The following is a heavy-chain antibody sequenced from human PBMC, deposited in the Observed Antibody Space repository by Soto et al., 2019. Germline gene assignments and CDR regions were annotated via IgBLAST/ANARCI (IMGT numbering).Heavy chain of an antibody. CDR2: IHYSGTT. Sequence: SETLSLTCTVSGDSISSSYWNWIRQPPGRGLEWIGYIHYSGTTKYSPSLKSRVTISVGTSKNQFSLKLTSVTAADTAVYYCARQNYDSGTSWAWGQGTLVT. J-gene: IGHJ4*02. CDR3: ARQNYDSGTSWA. CDR1: GDSISSSY. V-gene: IGHV4-59*08. D-gene: IGHD3-10*01.